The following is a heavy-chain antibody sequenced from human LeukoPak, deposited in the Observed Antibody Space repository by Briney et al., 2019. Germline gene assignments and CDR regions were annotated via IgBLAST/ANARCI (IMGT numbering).Heavy chain of an antibody. V-gene: IGHV3-23*01. CDR1: GFTFSSYA. J-gene: IGHJ4*02. D-gene: IGHD4-17*01. CDR3: AKDLDVHRTYGDCNFDY. CDR2: ISGSGGST. Sequence: GGSLRLSCAASGFTFSSYAMSWVRQAPGKGLEWVSAISGSGGSTYYADSVKGRFTISRDNSKNTLYLQMNSLRAEDTAVYYCAKDLDVHRTYGDCNFDYWGQGTLVTVSS.